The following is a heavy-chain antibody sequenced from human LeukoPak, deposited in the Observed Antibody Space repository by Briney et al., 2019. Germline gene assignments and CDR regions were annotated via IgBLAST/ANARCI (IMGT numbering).Heavy chain of an antibody. CDR3: ARGHAFWSGERWFEL. J-gene: IGHJ5*02. CDR1: VYTLTSYD. Sequence: SVKVSCKASVYTLTSYDINWVGQATAQRLEGMGGRNPNSGNTGYAQKLQGRVTMTRNTSIRTDSMELSSLRSDHPAVYYCARGHAFWSGERWFELWGRETVVSV. D-gene: IGHD3-3*01. CDR2: RNPNSGNT. V-gene: IGHV1-8*01.